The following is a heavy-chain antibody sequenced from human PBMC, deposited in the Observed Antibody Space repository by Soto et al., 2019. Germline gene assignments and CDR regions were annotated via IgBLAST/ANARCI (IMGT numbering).Heavy chain of an antibody. CDR3: AGGPPRVGPGYFDY. CDR1: GGTFSSYA. V-gene: IGHV1-69*01. D-gene: IGHD2-15*01. Sequence: QVQLVQSGAEVKKPGSSVKVSCKASGGTFSSYAISWVRQAPGQGLEWMGGIIPIFGTANYAQKFQGRVTITADESTSTTYLGLSSLRSEDTAVYYCAGGPPRVGPGYFDYWGQGTPVTVSS. CDR2: IIPIFGTA. J-gene: IGHJ4*02.